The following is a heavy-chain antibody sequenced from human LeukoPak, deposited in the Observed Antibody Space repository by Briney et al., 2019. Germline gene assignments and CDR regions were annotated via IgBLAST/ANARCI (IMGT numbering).Heavy chain of an antibody. J-gene: IGHJ3*02. CDR3: SGIDETIWFGDRDKGAFDI. CDR2: IIPIFGTG. CDR1: GGTLSNYA. D-gene: IGHD3-10*01. V-gene: IGHV1-69*13. Sequence: ASVKVSCKASGGTLSNYAISWVRQAPGQGLEWMGGIIPIFGTGKHAQKFQGRVTITADESTSTVYMELSSLRSEDTAVYYCSGIDETIWFGDRDKGAFDIWGQGTMVTVSS.